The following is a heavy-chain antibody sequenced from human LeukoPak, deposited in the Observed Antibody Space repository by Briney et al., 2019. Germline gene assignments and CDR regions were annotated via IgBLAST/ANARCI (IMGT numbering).Heavy chain of an antibody. J-gene: IGHJ4*02. V-gene: IGHV3-66*02. D-gene: IGHD3-10*01. Sequence: PGGSLRLSCAASGFTVSSNYMSWVRQAPGKGLEWVSVIYSGGSTYYADSAKGRFTISRDNSKNTLYLQMNSLRAEDTAVYYCARETMVRGVPYYWGQGTLVTVSS. CDR3: ARETMVRGVPYY. CDR2: IYSGGST. CDR1: GFTVSSNY.